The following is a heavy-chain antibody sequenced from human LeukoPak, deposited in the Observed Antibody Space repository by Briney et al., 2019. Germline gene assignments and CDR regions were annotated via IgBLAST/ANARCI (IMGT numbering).Heavy chain of an antibody. J-gene: IGHJ4*02. CDR3: ARGIAVAGTFDY. D-gene: IGHD6-19*01. CDR1: GGSISSGGYY. V-gene: IGHV4-31*03. CDR2: IYYSGST. Sequence: SQTLSLTCTDSGGSISSGGYYWSWIRQHPGKGLEWIGYIYYSGSTYYNPSLKSRVTISVDTSKNQFSLNLSSVTAADTAVYYCARGIAVAGTFDYWGQGTLVTVSS.